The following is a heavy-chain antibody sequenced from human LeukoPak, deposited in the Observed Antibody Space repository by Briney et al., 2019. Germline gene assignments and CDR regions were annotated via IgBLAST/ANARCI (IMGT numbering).Heavy chain of an antibody. J-gene: IGHJ4*02. CDR1: GFTFSLFG. Sequence: PGGSLRLSCAASGFTFSLFGMNWVRQAPGKGLEWVSYISISSSTIYYADSVKGRFTISRDNAKNSPYLQMNSLRAEDTAVYYCAREGYCSGSTCPDYWGQGTLVTVSS. CDR2: ISISSSTI. CDR3: AREGYCSGSTCPDY. V-gene: IGHV3-48*01. D-gene: IGHD2-15*01.